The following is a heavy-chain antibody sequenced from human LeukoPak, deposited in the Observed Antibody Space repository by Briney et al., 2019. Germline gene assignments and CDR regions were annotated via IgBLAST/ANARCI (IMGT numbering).Heavy chain of an antibody. D-gene: IGHD3-10*01. CDR1: GGTFSSYA. V-gene: IGHV1-69*01. Sequence: SVKVSCKASGGTFSSYAISWVRQAPGQGLEWMGGIIPIFGTANYAQKFQGRVTITADESTSTAYMELSSLRSEDTAVYYCARGYYGSETRSDPWGQGTLVTVSS. CDR3: ARGYYGSETRSDP. J-gene: IGHJ5*02. CDR2: IIPIFGTA.